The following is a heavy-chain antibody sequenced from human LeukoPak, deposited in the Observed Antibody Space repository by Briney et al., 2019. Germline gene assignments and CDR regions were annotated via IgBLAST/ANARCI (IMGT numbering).Heavy chain of an antibody. CDR3: AREAPAGSAAFDI. D-gene: IGHD3-10*01. CDR1: GGSISSYY. V-gene: IGHV4-59*01. Sequence: SETLSLTCTVSGGSISSYYWSWIRQPPGKGLEWIGYIYYSGSTYYNPSLKGRVTISVDTSKNQFSLKLSSVTAADTAVYYCAREAPAGSAAFDIWGQGTMVTVSS. CDR2: IYYSGST. J-gene: IGHJ3*02.